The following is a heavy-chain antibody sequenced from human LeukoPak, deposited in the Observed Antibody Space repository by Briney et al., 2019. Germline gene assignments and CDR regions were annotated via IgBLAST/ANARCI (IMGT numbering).Heavy chain of an antibody. V-gene: IGHV3-30*01. CDR3: ARDPGVSSSSGGGFDY. CDR2: MSYDGGTR. Sequence: GRSLRLSCAASRFSFSTYAMHWVRQAPGKGLEGVAVMSYDGGTRYYADSVKGRFTISRDNSKNTLYVQMNSLGAEDTAVYYCARDPGVSSSSGGGFDYWGQGTLVTVS. CDR1: RFSFSTYA. D-gene: IGHD6-6*01. J-gene: IGHJ4*02.